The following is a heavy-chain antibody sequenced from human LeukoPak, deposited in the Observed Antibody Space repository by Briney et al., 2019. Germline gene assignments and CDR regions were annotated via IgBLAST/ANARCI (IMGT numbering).Heavy chain of an antibody. CDR3: AIQNYYDSSGYYC. J-gene: IGHJ4*02. D-gene: IGHD3-22*01. Sequence: SQTLSLTCALSGVSPSRDSAAWNWVRQSPSRGLEWLGSTYYRSKWYNDYAVSVKSRITINPDTSKNQFSLQLNSLTSEYAAVYYCAIQNYYDSSGYYCWGQGTLVTVSS. V-gene: IGHV6-1*01. CDR2: TYYRSKWYN. CDR1: GVSPSRDSAA.